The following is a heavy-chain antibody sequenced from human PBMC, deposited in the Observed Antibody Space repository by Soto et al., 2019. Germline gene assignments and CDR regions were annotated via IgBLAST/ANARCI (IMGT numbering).Heavy chain of an antibody. Sequence: QVQLVESGGGVVQPGRSLRLSCAASGFTFSSYGMHWVRQAPGKGLEWVAVISYDGSNKYYADSVKGRFTISRDNSKNTLYLQMNRLRAVDTAVYYCAKGSSVVVTDIGSWCFDLWGRGTLVTVSS. CDR1: GFTFSSYG. CDR2: ISYDGSNK. J-gene: IGHJ2*01. D-gene: IGHD2-21*02. CDR3: AKGSSVVVTDIGSWCFDL. V-gene: IGHV3-30*18.